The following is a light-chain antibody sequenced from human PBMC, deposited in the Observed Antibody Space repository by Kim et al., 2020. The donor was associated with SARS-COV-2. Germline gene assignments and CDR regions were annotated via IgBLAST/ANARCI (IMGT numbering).Light chain of an antibody. J-gene: IGKJ4*01. Sequence: EIVLTQSPGTLFLSPGERATLSCRASQSVRNSYLAWYQKKPGQAPRLLIHDASSRATGIPDRFSGIGSGTDFTLTISRLEPEDFAVYYCQQYGTPPLTFGGGTKVDIK. CDR3: QQYGTPPLT. CDR2: DAS. V-gene: IGKV3-20*01. CDR1: QSVRNSY.